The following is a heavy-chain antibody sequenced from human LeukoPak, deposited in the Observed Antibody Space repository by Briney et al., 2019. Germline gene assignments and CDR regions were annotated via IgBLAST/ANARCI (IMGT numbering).Heavy chain of an antibody. J-gene: IGHJ4*02. V-gene: IGHV1-8*01. D-gene: IGHD3-22*01. CDR1: GYTFTSYD. Sequence: GASVKVSCKASGYTFTSYDINWVRQATGQGLEWMGWMNPNSGNTGYAQKFQGRVTMTRNTSISTAYMELSSLRSGDTAVYYCARGQSVYYYDSSGYYDWGQGTLVTVSS. CDR2: MNPNSGNT. CDR3: ARGQSVYYYDSSGYYD.